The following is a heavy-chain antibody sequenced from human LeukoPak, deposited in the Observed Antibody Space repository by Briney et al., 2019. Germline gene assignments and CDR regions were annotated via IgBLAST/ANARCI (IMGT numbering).Heavy chain of an antibody. V-gene: IGHV4-34*01. J-gene: IGHJ4*02. CDR1: GGSFSGYY. CDR2: INHSGST. D-gene: IGHD5-12*01. CDR3: ARGRIVDTRYDY. Sequence: PSETLSLTCAVYGGSFSGYYWSWIRQPPGNGLEWIGEINHSGSTNYNPSLKSRVTISVDTSKNQFSLKLSSVTAADTAVYYCARGRIVDTRYDYWGQGTLVTVSS.